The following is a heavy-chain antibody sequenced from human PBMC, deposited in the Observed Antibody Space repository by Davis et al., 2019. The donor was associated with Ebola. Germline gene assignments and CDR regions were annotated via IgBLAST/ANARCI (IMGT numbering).Heavy chain of an antibody. CDR3: ARDIFEFVMKGHGMDV. CDR1: GGSISTYF. J-gene: IGHJ6*04. Sequence: PSETLSLTCSVSGGSISTYFWSWIRQPPGKGLEWIAYINYLGSTSYNPALRSRLSISIDKSKNQVSLKLNAVTAADTAVYYCARDIFEFVMKGHGMDVWGKGTTVTVSS. CDR2: INYLGST. D-gene: IGHD3-3*02. V-gene: IGHV4-59*01.